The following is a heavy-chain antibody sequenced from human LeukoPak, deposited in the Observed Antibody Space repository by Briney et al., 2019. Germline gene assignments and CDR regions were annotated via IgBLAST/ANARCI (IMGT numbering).Heavy chain of an antibody. CDR3: ARARGPASFDY. Sequence: SQTLSLTCTVSGGSISSSGYYWSWIRQHPGRGLEWIGYIYYSGSTYYNPSLKSRVTISVDTSKNHFSLKLSSVTAADTAVYYCARARGPASFDYWGQGTLVTVSS. V-gene: IGHV4-31*03. CDR1: GGSISSSGYY. CDR2: IYYSGST. J-gene: IGHJ4*02.